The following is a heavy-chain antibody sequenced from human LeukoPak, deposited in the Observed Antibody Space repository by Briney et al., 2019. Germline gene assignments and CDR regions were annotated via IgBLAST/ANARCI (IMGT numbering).Heavy chain of an antibody. CDR1: GGSFSGYY. V-gene: IGHV4-34*01. J-gene: IGHJ4*02. CDR3: ARDSGRLEDY. D-gene: IGHD1-1*01. Sequence: SETLSLTCAVYGGSFSGYYWSWIRQPPGKGLEWIGEINHSRSTNYNPSLKSRVTISVDTSKNQFSLKLSSVTAADTAVYYCARDSGRLEDYWGQGTLVTVSS. CDR2: INHSRST.